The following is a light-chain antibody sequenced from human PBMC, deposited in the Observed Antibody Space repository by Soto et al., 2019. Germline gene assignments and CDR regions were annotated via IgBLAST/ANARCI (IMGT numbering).Light chain of an antibody. CDR1: QIVLYSSNNKNY. CDR3: QQYYSTPWT. V-gene: IGKV4-1*01. Sequence: DILMTQSPASLAVSLGERASINCKSSQIVLYSSNNKNYLAWYQQKPGQPPKLLIYWASTRESGVPDRFSGSGSGTDFTLTISSLQAEDVAVYYCQQYYSTPWTFGQGTKVDIK. CDR2: WAS. J-gene: IGKJ1*01.